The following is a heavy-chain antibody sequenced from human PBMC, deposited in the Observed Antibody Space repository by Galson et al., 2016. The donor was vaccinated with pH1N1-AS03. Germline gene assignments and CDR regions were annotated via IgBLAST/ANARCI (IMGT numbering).Heavy chain of an antibody. J-gene: IGHJ3*01. CDR3: AKEVESSGWFDACDL. Sequence: SLRLSCAASGFSFSTYWMYWVRQAPGKGLVWLARINGDATTTNYADSVRGRFTISRDNAKNTLHLQMNSLRVEDTANYFCAKEVESSGWFDACDLWGQGTVVTVSS. V-gene: IGHV3-74*01. CDR2: INGDATTT. D-gene: IGHD6-19*01. CDR1: GFSFSTYW.